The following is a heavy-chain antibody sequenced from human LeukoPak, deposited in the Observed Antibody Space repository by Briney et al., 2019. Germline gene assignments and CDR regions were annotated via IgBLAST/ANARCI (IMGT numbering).Heavy chain of an antibody. CDR1: GFTFSSYA. CDR2: ISGSGGNT. Sequence: GGSLRLSCAASGFTFSSYAMSWVRQAPGKGLEWVSAISGSGGNTYYADSVKGRFTISRDNSKNMLYLQMNSLRAEDTAVYYCAKAGAVVVVAAKYFDYWGQGTLVTVSS. V-gene: IGHV3-23*01. D-gene: IGHD2-15*01. J-gene: IGHJ4*02. CDR3: AKAGAVVVVAAKYFDY.